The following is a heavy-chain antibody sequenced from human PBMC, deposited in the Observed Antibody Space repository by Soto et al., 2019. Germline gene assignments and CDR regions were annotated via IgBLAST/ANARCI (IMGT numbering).Heavy chain of an antibody. CDR2: ISWNSGSI. CDR1: GFTFDDYA. J-gene: IGHJ6*03. Sequence: PGGSLRLSCAASGFTFDDYAMHWVRQAPGKGLEWVSGISWNSGSIGYADSVKGRFTISRDNAKNSLYLQMNSLRAEDTALYYCAKVMFNSGQATVRDYYYYMDVWGKGTTVTVSS. CDR3: AKVMFNSGQATVRDYYYYMDV. D-gene: IGHD4-4*01. V-gene: IGHV3-9*01.